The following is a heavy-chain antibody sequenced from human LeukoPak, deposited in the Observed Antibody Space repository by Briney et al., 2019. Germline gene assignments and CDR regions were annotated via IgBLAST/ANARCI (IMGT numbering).Heavy chain of an antibody. J-gene: IGHJ4*02. Sequence: TPGGSLRLSCAASGYTFTSYGISWVRQAPGQGLEWMGWISAYNGNTNYAQKLQGRVTMTTDTSTSTAYMELRSLRSDDTAVYYCARGGTGTTGHFDYWGQGTLVTVSS. D-gene: IGHD1-1*01. CDR2: ISAYNGNT. V-gene: IGHV1-18*01. CDR1: GYTFTSYG. CDR3: ARGGTGTTGHFDY.